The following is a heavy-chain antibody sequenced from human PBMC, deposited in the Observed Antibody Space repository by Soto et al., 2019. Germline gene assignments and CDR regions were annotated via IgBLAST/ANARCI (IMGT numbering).Heavy chain of an antibody. CDR3: ARALITVSRYYFDY. V-gene: IGHV4-4*02. J-gene: IGHJ4*02. CDR2: IYHSGST. Sequence: SETLSLTCAVSGGSISSSNWWSWVRQPPGKGLEWIGEIYHSGSTNYNPSLKSRVTISVDKSKNQFSLKLSSVTAADTAVYYCARALITVSRYYFDYSGQGTLVTVSS. D-gene: IGHD1-20*01. CDR1: GGSISSSNW.